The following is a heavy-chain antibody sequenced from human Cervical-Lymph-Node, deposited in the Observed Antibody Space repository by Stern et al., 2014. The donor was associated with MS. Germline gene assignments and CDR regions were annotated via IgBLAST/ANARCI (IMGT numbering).Heavy chain of an antibody. D-gene: IGHD6-19*01. CDR3: ARDRSSWYFEAGNFDY. J-gene: IGHJ4*02. CDR1: GFTFSSFW. Sequence: EDQLVESGGGLVQPGGALRLACAASGFTFSSFWMTWVRQSPGKGLECVANIKQDGSEKSYVDSVKGRFTISRDNAKNSLYLQMNSLRGEDTAVYYCARDRSSWYFEAGNFDYWGQGTLVTVSS. CDR2: IKQDGSEK. V-gene: IGHV3-7*01.